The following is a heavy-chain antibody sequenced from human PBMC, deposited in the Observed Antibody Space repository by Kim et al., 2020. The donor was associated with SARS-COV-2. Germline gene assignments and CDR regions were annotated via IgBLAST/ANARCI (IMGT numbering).Heavy chain of an antibody. V-gene: IGHV3-21*01. CDR2: INKNSRDK. D-gene: IGHD3-10*02. CDR1: GFTFSAYS. Sequence: GGSLRLSCAASGFTFSAYSMNWVRQAPGKGLEWVSSINKNSRDKYYADSVKGRFTISRDNAKNSLYLEMNSLSAEDTAVYFCARVDCSGSYYKYWGQGTLVTVSS. J-gene: IGHJ4*02. CDR3: ARVDCSGSYYKY.